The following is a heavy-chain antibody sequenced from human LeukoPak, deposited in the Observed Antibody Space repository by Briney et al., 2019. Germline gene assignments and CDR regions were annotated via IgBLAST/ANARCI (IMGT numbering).Heavy chain of an antibody. V-gene: IGHV3-33*01. D-gene: IGHD3-10*01. Sequence: GGSLRLSCAASGFTFSSYGMHWVRQAPGKGLEWVAVIWYDGSNKYYADSAKGRFTISRDNSKNTLYLQMNSLRAEDTAVYYCAREVRGVAPGDYWGQGTLVTVSS. CDR2: IWYDGSNK. CDR3: AREVRGVAPGDY. J-gene: IGHJ4*02. CDR1: GFTFSSYG.